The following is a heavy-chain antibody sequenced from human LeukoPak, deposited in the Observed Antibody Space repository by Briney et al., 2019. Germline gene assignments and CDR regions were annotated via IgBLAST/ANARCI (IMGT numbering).Heavy chain of an antibody. CDR2: IYYSGST. Sequence: SETVSLTCTVSGGSISSNYWSWIRQPPGKGLEWIGYIYYSGSTNYNPSLKSRVTISVDTSKNQFSLKLSSVTAADTAVYYCARALSTYYYYYMDVWGKGTTVTVSS. CDR3: ARALSTYYYYYMDV. V-gene: IGHV4-59*01. D-gene: IGHD5/OR15-5a*01. CDR1: GGSISSNY. J-gene: IGHJ6*03.